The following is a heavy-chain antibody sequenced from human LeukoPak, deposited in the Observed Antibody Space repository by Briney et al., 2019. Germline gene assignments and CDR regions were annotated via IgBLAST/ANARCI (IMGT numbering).Heavy chain of an antibody. V-gene: IGHV4-39*01. D-gene: IGHD7-27*01. J-gene: IGHJ4*02. Sequence: SETLSLICIVSGASISVDGHYWAWIRRPPGKGLEWVASIHHTGTTYYNPSLKGRVTISVDRSKNQYSLQFTSVIAADTAVYYGARHASGEPPRYWGQGTLVTVSS. CDR3: ARHASGEPPRY. CDR2: IHHTGTT. CDR1: GASISVDGHY.